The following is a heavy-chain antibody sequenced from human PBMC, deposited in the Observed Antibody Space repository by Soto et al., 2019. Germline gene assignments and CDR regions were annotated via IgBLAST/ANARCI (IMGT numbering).Heavy chain of an antibody. Sequence: ASVKVSCKASGYTFTSYGISWVRQAPGQGLEWMGWISAYNGNTNYAQKLQGRVTMTTDTSTSTAYMELRSLRSDDTAVYYCARDPQMTTYTTSRQRFDPWGQGTLVTVSS. CDR1: GYTFTSYG. D-gene: IGHD4-17*01. CDR3: ARDPQMTTYTTSRQRFDP. CDR2: ISAYNGNT. V-gene: IGHV1-18*01. J-gene: IGHJ5*02.